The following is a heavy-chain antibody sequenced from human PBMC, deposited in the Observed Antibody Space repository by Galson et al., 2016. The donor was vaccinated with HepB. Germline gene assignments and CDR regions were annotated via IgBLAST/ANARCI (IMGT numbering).Heavy chain of an antibody. CDR1: DLSISSGHF. CDR2: IFHDGDT. J-gene: IGHJ5*02. V-gene: IGHV4-38-2*02. CDR3: ARDRDPGGMLTGYYP. Sequence: SETLSLTCSVSDLSISSGHFWVWIRQPPRKGLEWLGRIFHDGDTSYNPSLERRLTMSVDTSKNQFSLRLTSVTASDTATYYCARDRDPGGMLTGYYPWGQGTRVTVSS. D-gene: IGHD3-9*01.